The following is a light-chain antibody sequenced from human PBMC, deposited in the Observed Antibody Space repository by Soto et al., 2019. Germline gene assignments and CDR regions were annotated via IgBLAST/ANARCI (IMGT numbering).Light chain of an antibody. Sequence: EIVLTQSPGTLSLSPGERATLSCRGSQSGSASFLAWHQQKPGQAPRLLIYAASTRAAGIPDRFSGSGSGADFTLTISRLEPEDFAVYYCHQYGPSPGWTFGQGTKVDIK. CDR2: AAS. V-gene: IGKV3-20*01. J-gene: IGKJ1*01. CDR3: HQYGPSPGWT. CDR1: QSGSASF.